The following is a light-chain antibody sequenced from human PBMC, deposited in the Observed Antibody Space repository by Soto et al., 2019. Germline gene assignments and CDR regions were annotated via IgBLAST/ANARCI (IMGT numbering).Light chain of an antibody. V-gene: IGLV1-44*01. CDR2: SNN. CDR3: AAWDDSLNGSWV. J-gene: IGLJ3*02. CDR1: SSNIGSNT. Sequence: QSVLTQPPSASGTPGQRVTISCSGSSSNIGSNTVNWYQQLPGTAPKLLIYSNNQRPSGVPDRISGSKSGTSASLAISGLQSEDEADYYCAAWDDSLNGSWVFGGGTKVTVL.